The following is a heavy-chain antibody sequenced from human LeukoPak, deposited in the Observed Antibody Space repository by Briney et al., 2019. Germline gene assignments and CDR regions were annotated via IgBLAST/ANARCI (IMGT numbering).Heavy chain of an antibody. Sequence: ASVKVSCKASEFNFNIYFIHWVRQTPGQGLEWMGIINPSDGTTSYEQKFQGRVTMTRDTYRNTVYMEVSSLTSKDTAVYYCARDRRTTVAFDIWGQGTLVTVSS. CDR3: ARDRRTTVAFDI. D-gene: IGHD4-17*01. CDR2: INPSDGTT. J-gene: IGHJ3*02. V-gene: IGHV1-46*02. CDR1: EFNFNIYF.